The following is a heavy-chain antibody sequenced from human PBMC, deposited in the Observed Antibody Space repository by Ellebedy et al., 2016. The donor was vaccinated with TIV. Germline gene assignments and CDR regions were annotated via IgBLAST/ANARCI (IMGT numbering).Heavy chain of an antibody. J-gene: IGHJ4*02. CDR2: IYYSGST. D-gene: IGHD3-22*01. CDR1: GGSISSYY. Sequence: GSLRLXCTVSGGSISSYYWSWIRQPPGKGLEWIGYIYYSGSTNYNPSLKSRVTISVDTSKNQFSLKLSSVTAADTAVYYCARLDSSGYYPIGPIDYWGQGTLVTVSS. V-gene: IGHV4-59*13. CDR3: ARLDSSGYYPIGPIDY.